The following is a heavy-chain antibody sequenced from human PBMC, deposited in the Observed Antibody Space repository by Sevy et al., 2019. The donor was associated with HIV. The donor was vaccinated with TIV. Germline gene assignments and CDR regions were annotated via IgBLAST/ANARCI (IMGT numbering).Heavy chain of an antibody. D-gene: IGHD3-9*01. CDR1: GGSISSSTYY. J-gene: IGHJ4*02. CDR3: ARLGGLRFFDWSSLNYFDY. V-gene: IGHV4-39*01. Sequence: SETLSLTCSVSGGSISSSTYYWGWIRQPPGRGLEWIGSVYFTGGTYYNPSLTSRVTISVDTSRNEFSLKVNSVTAAVTAVYYCARLGGLRFFDWSSLNYFDYWGQGTLVTVSS. CDR2: VYFTGGT.